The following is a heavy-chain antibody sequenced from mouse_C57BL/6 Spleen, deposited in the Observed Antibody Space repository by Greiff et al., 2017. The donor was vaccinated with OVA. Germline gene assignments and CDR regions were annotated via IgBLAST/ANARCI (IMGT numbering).Heavy chain of an antibody. CDR1: GYTFTDYN. CDR2: INPNNGGT. J-gene: IGHJ3*01. Sequence: EVQLQQSGPELVKPGASVKIPCKASGYTFTDYNMDWVKQSHGKSLEWIGDINPNNGGTIYNQKFKGKATLTVDKSSSTAYMELRSLTSEDTAVYYGARMIGYDYDLPWFAYWGQGTLVTVSA. D-gene: IGHD2-4*01. V-gene: IGHV1-18*01. CDR3: ARMIGYDYDLPWFAY.